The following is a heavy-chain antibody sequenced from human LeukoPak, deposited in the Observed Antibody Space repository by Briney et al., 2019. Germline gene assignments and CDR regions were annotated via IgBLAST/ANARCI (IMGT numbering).Heavy chain of an antibody. D-gene: IGHD4-17*01. CDR3: ARSNNDGDYLGVGFDY. Sequence: ASVTVSCKASGYSFTSYAMNWVRQAPGQGLEWMGWINTNTGNPTYAQGFTGRFVFSLDTSVSTAYLQISSLKAEDTAVYYCARSNNDGDYLGVGFDYWGQGTLVTVSS. V-gene: IGHV7-4-1*02. J-gene: IGHJ4*02. CDR2: INTNTGNP. CDR1: GYSFTSYA.